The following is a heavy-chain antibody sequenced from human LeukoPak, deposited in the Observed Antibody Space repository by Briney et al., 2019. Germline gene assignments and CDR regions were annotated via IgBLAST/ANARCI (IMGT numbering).Heavy chain of an antibody. V-gene: IGHV5-51*01. Sequence: GESLKISCKGSGYSFTSYWIGWVLQMPGKGLEWMVIIYPGDSDTRYSPSFQGQVTISADKSISTAYLQWSSLKASDTAMYYCARAINSSSWDYYYYGMDVWGQGTTVTVSS. CDR1: GYSFTSYW. D-gene: IGHD6-13*01. CDR3: ARAINSSSWDYYYYGMDV. J-gene: IGHJ6*02. CDR2: IYPGDSDT.